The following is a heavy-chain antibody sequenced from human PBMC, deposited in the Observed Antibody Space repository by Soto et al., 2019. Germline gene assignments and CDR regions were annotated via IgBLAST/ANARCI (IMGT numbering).Heavy chain of an antibody. J-gene: IGHJ4*02. Sequence: GGSLILSCAASGFTFSNAVMNWVRQAPGKGLEWVGRIKSKTDGGTTDYAAPVKGRFTISRDDSKNTLYLQMNSLKTEDTAVYYCTTDPSPYDYVWGSYRGDYWGQGTLVTVSS. CDR1: GFTFSNAV. CDR2: IKSKTDGGTT. CDR3: TTDPSPYDYVWGSYRGDY. D-gene: IGHD3-16*02. V-gene: IGHV3-15*07.